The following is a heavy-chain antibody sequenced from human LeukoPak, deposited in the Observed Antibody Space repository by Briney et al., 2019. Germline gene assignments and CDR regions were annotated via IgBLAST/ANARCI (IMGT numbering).Heavy chain of an antibody. V-gene: IGHV4-38-2*01. D-gene: IGHD3-3*01. Sequence: SETLSLTCGLSGYSISSGYYWGWIRQPPWKGLEWIWSIYHSGSTYYNPSLKSRVTISVDTSKNQFSLELRSVTAADTALYYCARWDSGEWFHDAFDIWGQGTRVTVSS. CDR3: ARWDSGEWFHDAFDI. J-gene: IGHJ3*02. CDR1: GYSISSGYY. CDR2: IYHSGST.